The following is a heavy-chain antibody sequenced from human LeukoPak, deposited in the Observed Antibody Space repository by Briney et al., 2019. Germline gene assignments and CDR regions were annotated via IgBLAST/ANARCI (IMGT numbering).Heavy chain of an antibody. D-gene: IGHD3-22*01. V-gene: IGHV4-39*07. J-gene: IGHJ3*02. CDR2: IYYSGST. CDR1: GGSISSSTYY. CDR3: ARAYYFDSSGYDDAFDI. Sequence: PSETLSLTCIVSGGSISSSTYYWGWIRQAPGKGLEWIGTIYYSGSTYYNPSLKSRVIISVDTSKNQFSLKLSSVTAADTAVYYCARAYYFDSSGYDDAFDIWGQGTMVTVSS.